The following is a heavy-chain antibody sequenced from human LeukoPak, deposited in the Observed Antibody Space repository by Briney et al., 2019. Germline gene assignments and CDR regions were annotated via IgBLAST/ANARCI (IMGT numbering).Heavy chain of an antibody. CDR2: MYYSGSS. J-gene: IGHJ4*02. V-gene: IGHV4-59*08. Sequence: PGGSLRLSCAASGFTFSSYSMNWVRQAPGKGLEWIGYMYYSGSSKYNPSLKSRVTISINTSKNQFSLKLSSVTAADTAVYYCARRYYDSSGYFILDYWGQGTLVTVSS. CDR3: ARRYYDSSGYFILDY. CDR1: GFTFSSYS. D-gene: IGHD3-22*01.